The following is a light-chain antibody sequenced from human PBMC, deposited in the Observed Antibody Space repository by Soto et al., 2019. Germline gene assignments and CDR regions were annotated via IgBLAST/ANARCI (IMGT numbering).Light chain of an antibody. Sequence: DIQMTQSPSSLSASVVDRVTITCRASQSISSYLNWYQQKPGKAPKLLIYAASSLQSGVPARFSGSGSGTDFTLTISSLEPEDFAVYSCQQRSNWPGTFGQGTKVDIK. CDR1: QSISSY. CDR3: QQRSNWPGT. CDR2: AAS. J-gene: IGKJ1*01. V-gene: IGKV1-39*01.